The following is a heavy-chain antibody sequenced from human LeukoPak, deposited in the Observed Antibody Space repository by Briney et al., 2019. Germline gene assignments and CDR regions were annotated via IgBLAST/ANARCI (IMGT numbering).Heavy chain of an antibody. D-gene: IGHD6-19*01. CDR2: INHSGST. CDR3: ARRLWDTSGWYFDH. CDR1: GGSFSGYY. Sequence: SETLSLTCAVYGGSFSGYYWSWIRQPPGKGLEWIGEINHSGSTNDNPSLKSRVTISVDTSKNQFSLKLTSVTAADTAVYYCARRLWDTSGWYFDHWGQGSLVIVSS. V-gene: IGHV4-34*01. J-gene: IGHJ4*02.